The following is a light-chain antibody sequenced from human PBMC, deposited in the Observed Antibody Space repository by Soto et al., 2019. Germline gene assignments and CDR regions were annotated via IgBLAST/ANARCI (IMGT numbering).Light chain of an antibody. CDR1: QSVRSN. CDR3: QQYNNWPPIT. J-gene: IGKJ5*01. V-gene: IGKV3D-15*01. Sequence: EIVMTQSPATLSVSAGERATLSCRAGQSVRSNLAWYQQKPGQAPRLLIYDASTRATGIPARFSGSGSGTEFILTISSLQSEDFGVYYCQQYNNWPPITFGQGTRLEI. CDR2: DAS.